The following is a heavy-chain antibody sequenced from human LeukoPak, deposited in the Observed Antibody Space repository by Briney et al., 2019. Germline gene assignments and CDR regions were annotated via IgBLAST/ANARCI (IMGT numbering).Heavy chain of an antibody. V-gene: IGHV3-20*04. D-gene: IGHD3-10*01. Sequence: PGGSLRLSCAASGFTFDDYGMSWVRQAPGKGLEWVSGINWNGGSTGYADSVKGRFTISRDSAKNSLYLQMNSLRAEDTALYYCAREGGDGSGSYYIYYYYMDVWGKGTTVTVSS. CDR1: GFTFDDYG. CDR2: INWNGGST. CDR3: AREGGDGSGSYYIYYYYMDV. J-gene: IGHJ6*03.